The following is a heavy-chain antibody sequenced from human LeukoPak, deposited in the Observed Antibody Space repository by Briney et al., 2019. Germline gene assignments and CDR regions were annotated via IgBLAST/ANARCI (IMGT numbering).Heavy chain of an antibody. V-gene: IGHV4-30-4*01. D-gene: IGHD2-15*01. CDR3: AGLVVAAKGDAFDI. CDR1: GGSISSGDYY. Sequence: SQTLSLTCTVSGGSISSGDYYWNWIRQPPGKGLEWIGHIYYSGSTNYNPSLKSRVTMSVDTSKNQFSLKLSSVTAADTAVYYCAGLVVAAKGDAFDIWGQGTMVTVSS. CDR2: IYYSGST. J-gene: IGHJ3*02.